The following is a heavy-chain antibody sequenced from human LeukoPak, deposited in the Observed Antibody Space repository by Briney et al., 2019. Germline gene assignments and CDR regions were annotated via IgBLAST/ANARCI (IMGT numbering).Heavy chain of an antibody. CDR2: IYYSGST. CDR1: GGSVSSGTYY. J-gene: IGHJ4*02. D-gene: IGHD5-12*01. V-gene: IGHV4-61*01. CDR3: ARLGDIRNFDY. Sequence: SETLSLTCTVSGGSVSSGTYYWSLIRQPPGKGLEWIGYIYYSGSTNYSPSLKSRVTISVDTSKNQFSLKLSSVTAADTAVYYCARLGDIRNFDYWGQGTLVTVSS.